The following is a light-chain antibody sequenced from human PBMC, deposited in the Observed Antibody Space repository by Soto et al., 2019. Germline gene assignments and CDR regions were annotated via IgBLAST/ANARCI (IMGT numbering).Light chain of an antibody. CDR3: QQLNSYPIT. Sequence: EIVFTHSPGTLSLSPGERATLSCRASLPVTNNYLAWYQQMAGQAPRLIIYDASSRATGIPDRFSASGSGTDFTLTISRLEPEDFATYYCQQLNSYPITFGQGTRLEIK. CDR1: LPVTNNY. CDR2: DAS. J-gene: IGKJ5*01. V-gene: IGKV3D-20*02.